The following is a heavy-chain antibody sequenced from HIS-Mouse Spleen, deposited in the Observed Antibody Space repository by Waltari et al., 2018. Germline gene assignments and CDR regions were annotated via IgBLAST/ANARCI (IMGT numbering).Heavy chain of an antibody. V-gene: IGHV3-7*01. J-gene: IGHJ5*02. D-gene: IGHD5-12*01. CDR1: GFTVSSYW. CDR2: IKQDGSEK. CDR3: ARERRGPGWFDP. Sequence: EVQLVESGGGLVQPGGSLRLSCAASGFTVSSYWMSWVRQAPGKGLEWVANIKQDGSEKYYVDSVKGRFTISRDNAKNSLYLQMNSLRAEDTAVYYCARERRGPGWFDPWGQGTLVTVSS.